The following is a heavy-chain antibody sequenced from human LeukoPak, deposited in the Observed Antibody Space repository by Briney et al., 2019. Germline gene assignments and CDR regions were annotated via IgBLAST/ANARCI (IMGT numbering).Heavy chain of an antibody. Sequence: VASVKVSCKASGYTFTRHGISWVRQAPGQGLEWMGWISAYNGDTSYAQKLQGRVTMTTDTSTSTAYMELRSLRSDDTAVYYCARDPSNSSGWRTWFDPWGQGTLVTVSS. V-gene: IGHV1-18*01. CDR3: ARDPSNSSGWRTWFDP. J-gene: IGHJ5*02. CDR2: ISAYNGDT. D-gene: IGHD6-19*01. CDR1: GYTFTRHG.